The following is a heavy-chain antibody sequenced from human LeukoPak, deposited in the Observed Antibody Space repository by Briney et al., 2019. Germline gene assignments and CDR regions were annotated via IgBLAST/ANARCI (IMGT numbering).Heavy chain of an antibody. J-gene: IGHJ4*02. V-gene: IGHV3-21*01. CDR2: ISSGSSAI. D-gene: IGHD2-2*01. CDR1: GSTFTTYS. Sequence: GGSLRLSCEASGSTFTTYSMTWVRRAPGKGLEWVSIISSGSSAIFSADALKGRFTISRDDAKNLLYPDMNSLRAEDTAVYYCAKEGGSAAIYYFDYWGQGTLVTVSS. CDR3: AKEGGSAAIYYFDY.